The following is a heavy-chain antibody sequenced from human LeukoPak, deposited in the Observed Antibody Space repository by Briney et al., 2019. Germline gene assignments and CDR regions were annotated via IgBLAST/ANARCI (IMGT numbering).Heavy chain of an antibody. Sequence: SETLSLTCTVSGGSISSSSYYWGWIRQPPGKGLEWIGSIYYSGSTYYNPSLKSRVTISVDTSKNQFSLKLSSVAAADTAVYYCARRYFDWLFPGDDAFDIWGQGTMVTVSS. D-gene: IGHD3-9*01. CDR2: IYYSGST. J-gene: IGHJ3*02. CDR1: GGSISSSSYY. CDR3: ARRYFDWLFPGDDAFDI. V-gene: IGHV4-39*07.